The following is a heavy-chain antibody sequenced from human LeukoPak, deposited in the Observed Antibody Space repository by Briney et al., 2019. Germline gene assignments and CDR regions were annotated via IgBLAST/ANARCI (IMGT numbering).Heavy chain of an antibody. Sequence: GASVKVSCKAFGYAFTSYDINWVRQAPGQGLGWMGWMNPNSGNTGYAQKFQGRVTITRNTSISTAYMELSSLRSEDTAVYYCARGSSSPPFWYYYYYMDVWGKGTTVTVSS. CDR2: MNPNSGNT. V-gene: IGHV1-8*03. D-gene: IGHD6-13*01. CDR1: GYAFTSYD. J-gene: IGHJ6*03. CDR3: ARGSSSPPFWYYYYYMDV.